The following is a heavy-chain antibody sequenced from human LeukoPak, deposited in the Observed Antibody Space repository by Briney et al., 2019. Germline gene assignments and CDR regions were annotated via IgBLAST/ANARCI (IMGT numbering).Heavy chain of an antibody. CDR2: ISGSGGST. D-gene: IGHD1-26*01. J-gene: IGHJ4*02. CDR3: AKGADSGSYSTLDY. Sequence: GGSLRLSCAASGFIFSSYAMSWVRQAPGKGLEWVSAISGSGGSTYYADSVKGRFTISRDNSKNTLYLQMNSLRAEDTAVYYCAKGADSGSYSTLDYWGQGTLVTVSS. CDR1: GFIFSSYA. V-gene: IGHV3-23*01.